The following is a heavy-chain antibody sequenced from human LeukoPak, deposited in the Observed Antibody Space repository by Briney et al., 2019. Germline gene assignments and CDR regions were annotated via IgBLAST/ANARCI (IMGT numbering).Heavy chain of an antibody. CDR3: ARGYNYYYYYYMDV. CDR1: GGSISSGSYY. Sequence: PSETLSLTCTVSGGSISSGSYYWSWIRQPAGKGLEWIGRIYTSGSTNYNPSLKSRVTISVDTSKNQFSLKLSSVTAADTAVYYCARGYNYYYYYYMDVWGKGTTVTVPS. CDR2: IYTSGST. V-gene: IGHV4-61*02. J-gene: IGHJ6*03. D-gene: IGHD1-1*01.